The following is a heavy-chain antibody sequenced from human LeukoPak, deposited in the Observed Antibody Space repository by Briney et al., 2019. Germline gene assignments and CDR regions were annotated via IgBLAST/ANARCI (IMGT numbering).Heavy chain of an antibody. CDR3: ARDGMVRGVITALFYFDY. D-gene: IGHD3-10*01. CDR2: IKQDGSEK. V-gene: IGHV3-7*01. J-gene: IGHJ4*02. CDR1: GFTFSSYW. Sequence: GGSLRLSCAASGFTFSSYWMGWVRQAPGKGLEWVANIKQDGSEKYYVDSVKGRFTISRGNAKNSLYLQMNSLRAEDTAVYYCARDGMVRGVITALFYFDYWGQGTLVTVSS.